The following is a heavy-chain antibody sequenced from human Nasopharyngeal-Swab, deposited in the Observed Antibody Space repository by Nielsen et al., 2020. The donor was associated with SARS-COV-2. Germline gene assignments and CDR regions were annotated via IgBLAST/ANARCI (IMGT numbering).Heavy chain of an antibody. D-gene: IGHD4-23*01. V-gene: IGHV3-21*04. CDR1: GFTFSSYS. CDR3: ARATVGWGNGENNWFDP. Sequence: GESLKISCAASGFTFSSYSMNWVRQAPGKGLEWVSSISSSSSYIYYADSVKGRFTISRDNAKNSLYLQMNSLRAEDTAVYYCARATVGWGNGENNWFDPWGQGTLVTVSS. CDR2: ISSSSSYI. J-gene: IGHJ5*02.